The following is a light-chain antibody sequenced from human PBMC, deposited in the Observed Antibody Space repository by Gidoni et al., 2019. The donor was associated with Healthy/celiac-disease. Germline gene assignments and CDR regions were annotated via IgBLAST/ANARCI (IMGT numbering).Light chain of an antibody. CDR2: SNN. CDR1: SSNIGSNY. J-gene: IGLJ3*02. V-gene: IGLV1-47*02. Sequence: QSVLTQPPSASGTPRQRVTISCSGRSSNIGSNYVYWYQQLPGTAPKLLIYSNNQRPSGVPDRVSGSKSGTSASLAISGLRSEDEADYYCAAWDDSLSGPVFGGGTKLTVL. CDR3: AAWDDSLSGPV.